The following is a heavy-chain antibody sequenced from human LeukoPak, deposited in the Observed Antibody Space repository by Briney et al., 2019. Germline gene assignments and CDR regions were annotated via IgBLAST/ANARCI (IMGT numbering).Heavy chain of an antibody. CDR2: IYPGDSDT. J-gene: IGHJ4*02. CDR1: GYSFTSYW. V-gene: IGHV5-51*03. CDR3: ARDDYGDY. Sequence: PGESQNISCKRSGYSFTSYWIGCARQMPGKGLEWMGIIYPGDSDTRYSPSFQGQVTLSAGKSISTAYLQWSSLKASDTAMYYCARDDYGDYWGQGTLVTVSS.